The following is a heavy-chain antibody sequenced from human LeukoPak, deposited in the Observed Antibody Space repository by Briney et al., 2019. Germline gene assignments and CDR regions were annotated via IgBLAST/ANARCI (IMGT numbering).Heavy chain of an antibody. V-gene: IGHV1-69*13. D-gene: IGHD5-24*01. CDR2: ITHIFGSA. CDR1: GGTFTSYA. Sequence: ASVKVSCKASGGTFTSYAISWVRQAPGQGREWMGGITHIFGSANYAQKFQGRVTITADESTHTAYMELSSLRSEDTAVYYCASRLMVEMATYFDYWGQGTLVTVSS. J-gene: IGHJ4*02. CDR3: ASRLMVEMATYFDY.